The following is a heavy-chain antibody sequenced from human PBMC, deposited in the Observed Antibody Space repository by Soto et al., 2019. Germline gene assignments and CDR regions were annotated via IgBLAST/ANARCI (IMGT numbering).Heavy chain of an antibody. CDR3: ARDRVYYYGSGRADYYYYGMDV. Sequence: ETLSLTCTVSGGSISSYYWSWIRQPAGKGLEWIGRIYTSGSTNYNPSLKSRVTMSVDTSKNQFSLKLSSVTAADTAVYYCARDRVYYYGSGRADYYYYGMDVWGQGTTVTVSS. CDR2: IYTSGST. D-gene: IGHD3-10*01. V-gene: IGHV4-4*07. J-gene: IGHJ6*02. CDR1: GGSISSYY.